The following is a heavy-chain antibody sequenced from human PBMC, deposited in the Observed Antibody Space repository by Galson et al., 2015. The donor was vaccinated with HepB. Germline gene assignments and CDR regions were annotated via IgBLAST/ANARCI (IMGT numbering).Heavy chain of an antibody. CDR3: ARGTVATISQWLPD. CDR1: GGTFGTYPNNYA. J-gene: IGHJ4*02. D-gene: IGHD5-12*01. Sequence: SVKVSCKASGGTFGTYPNNYAINWVRQAPGQGLEWMGGIIPIFGPANYAQSFQGRVTITADESTNTAYMELSSLRSEDTAVYYCARGTVATISQWLPDWGQGTLVTVSS. CDR2: IIPIFGPA. V-gene: IGHV1-69*13.